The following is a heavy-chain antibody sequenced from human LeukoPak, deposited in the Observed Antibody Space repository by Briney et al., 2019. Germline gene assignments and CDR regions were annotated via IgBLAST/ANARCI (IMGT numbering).Heavy chain of an antibody. V-gene: IGHV3-7*01. CDR1: GFTLSSTW. D-gene: IGHD3-3*01. CDR2: IKQDGSDE. J-gene: IGHJ4*02. CDR3: ARQPVGFWSGYYQYYFDH. Sequence: GGSLRLSCAASGFTLSSTWMSWVRQAPGKGLEWVANIKQDGSDEYYLDSVKGRFIISRDNGKNSLYLQMSSLRTGDTAVYYCARQPVGFWSGYYQYYFDHWGQGALVTVSS.